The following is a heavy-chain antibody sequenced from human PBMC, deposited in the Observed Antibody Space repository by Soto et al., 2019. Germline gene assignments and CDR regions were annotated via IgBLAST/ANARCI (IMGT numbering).Heavy chain of an antibody. D-gene: IGHD3-10*02. V-gene: IGHV4-59*01. CDR3: ARSGDNYNVLDY. CDR2: IYYSGST. CDR1: GVSISSYY. J-gene: IGHJ4*02. Sequence: SETLSLTCTVSGVSISSYYWIWIRQPPGKGLEWIGYIYYSGSTNYNPSLKSRVTISVDTSKNQFSLKLSSVTAADTAIYFCARSGDNYNVLDYWGPGTTVTVSS.